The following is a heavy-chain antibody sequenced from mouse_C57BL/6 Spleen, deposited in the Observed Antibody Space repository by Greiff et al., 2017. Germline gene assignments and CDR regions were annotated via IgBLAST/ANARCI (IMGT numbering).Heavy chain of an antibody. V-gene: IGHV1-50*01. CDR2: IDPSDSYT. J-gene: IGHJ2*01. CDR1: GYTFTSYW. CDR3: ARSEREGLDY. Sequence: QVQLQQSGAELVKPGASVKLSCKASGYTFTSYWMQWVKQRPGQGLEWIGEIDPSDSYTNYNQKFKGKATLTVDTSSSTAYMQLSSLTSEDSAVYYCARSEREGLDYWGQGTTLTVSS.